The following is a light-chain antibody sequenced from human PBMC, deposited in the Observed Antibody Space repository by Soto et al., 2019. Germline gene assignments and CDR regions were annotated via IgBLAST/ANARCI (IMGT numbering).Light chain of an antibody. CDR1: QSVDSSF. V-gene: IGKV3-20*01. Sequence: EIVLTQSPGSLSLSPGERATLSCRASQSVDSSFFAWYQKKPGQAPRLLIYGASKRATGIPDRFSGSGSGTDFTSTISRVEPAAFAVYYCQQYVSSVTFGQGTKVEIK. CDR2: GAS. CDR3: QQYVSSVT. J-gene: IGKJ1*01.